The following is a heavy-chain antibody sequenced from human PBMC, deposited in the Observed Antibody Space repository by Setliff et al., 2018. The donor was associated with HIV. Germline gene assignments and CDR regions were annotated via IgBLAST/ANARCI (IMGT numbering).Heavy chain of an antibody. Sequence: GGSLRLSCAASGFTFSSYSMNWVRQAPGKGLEWVSSISSSSSYIYYADSVKGRFTLSRDNAKNSLYLQMNSLRAEDTAVYYCAREASTGTLDYWGQGTLVTVSS. D-gene: IGHD1-7*01. CDR3: AREASTGTLDY. V-gene: IGHV3-21*01. J-gene: IGHJ4*02. CDR2: ISSSSSYI. CDR1: GFTFSSYS.